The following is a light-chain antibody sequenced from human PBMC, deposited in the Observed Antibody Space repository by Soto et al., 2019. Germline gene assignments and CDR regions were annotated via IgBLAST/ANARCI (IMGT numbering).Light chain of an antibody. J-gene: IGKJ4*01. CDR1: QNVNNR. CDR3: QKYNSAPQT. CDR2: GAS. V-gene: IGKV3-15*01. Sequence: EILLTQSPGSLSVFPGERASLSCRASQNVNNRLAWYQQKAGQAPRLLISGASSRATGIPDRFSGSGSGTDFTLTISSLQPEDVATYYCQKYNSAPQTFGGGTKVDIK.